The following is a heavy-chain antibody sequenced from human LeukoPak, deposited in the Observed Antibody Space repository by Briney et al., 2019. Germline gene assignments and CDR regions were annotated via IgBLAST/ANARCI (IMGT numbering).Heavy chain of an antibody. CDR3: AKDSLLRFLEYPDY. CDR2: VSGSGGST. V-gene: IGHV3-23*01. D-gene: IGHD3-3*01. J-gene: IGHJ4*02. CDR1: GFTFSSYA. Sequence: PGGSLRLSCAASGFTFSSYAMNWVRQAPGKGLERVSTVSGSGGSTYYADSVKGRFTISRDNPKNTLYLQMNSLRAEDTAVYYCAKDSLLRFLEYPDYWGQGTLVTVSP.